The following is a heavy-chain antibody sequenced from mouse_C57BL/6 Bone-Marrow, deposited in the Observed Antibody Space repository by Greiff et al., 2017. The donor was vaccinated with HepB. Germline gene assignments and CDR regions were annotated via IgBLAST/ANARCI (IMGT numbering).Heavy chain of an antibody. CDR3: ARVRGYYVSRHYLDY. CDR1: GYTFTSYW. D-gene: IGHD1-1*01. Sequence: QVQLQQPGAELVKPGASVKLSCKASGYTFTSYWMHWVKQRPGQGLEWIGMIHPNSGSTNYNEKFKSKATLTVDQSSSTAYMQLSSLTSEDSAVYCCARVRGYYVSRHYLDYGGQGTTLTVSS. J-gene: IGHJ2*01. V-gene: IGHV1-64*01. CDR2: IHPNSGST.